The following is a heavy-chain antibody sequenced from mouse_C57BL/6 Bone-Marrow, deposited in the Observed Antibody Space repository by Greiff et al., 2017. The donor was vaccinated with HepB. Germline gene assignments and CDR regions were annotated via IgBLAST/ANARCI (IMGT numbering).Heavy chain of an antibody. Sequence: VKLVESGPGLVAPSQSLSISCTVSGFSLTSYGVDWVRQPPGKGLEWLGVIWGGGSTNYNSALMSRLSISKDNSKSKVFLKMNSLQTADTAMYYGAKRGHDGYYWFAYWGQGTLVTVSA. J-gene: IGHJ3*01. D-gene: IGHD2-3*01. CDR3: AKRGHDGYYWFAY. CDR2: IWGGGST. CDR1: GFSLTSYG. V-gene: IGHV2-9*01.